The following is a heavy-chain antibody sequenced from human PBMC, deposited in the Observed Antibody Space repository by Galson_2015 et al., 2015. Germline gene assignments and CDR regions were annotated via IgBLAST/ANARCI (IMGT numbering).Heavy chain of an antibody. CDR3: ARDSVGATAYYYYYMDV. D-gene: IGHD1-26*01. V-gene: IGHV3-48*03. CDR2: ITTSGSFT. CDR1: GFTFSNYE. J-gene: IGHJ6*03. Sequence: SLRLSCAASGFTFSNYEMNWVRQAPGRGLEWVSYITTSGSFTSYADSVKGRFTISRDNAKRSLFLQMNSLGAEDTAVYYCARDSVGATAYYYYYMDVWGKGTTVTVSS.